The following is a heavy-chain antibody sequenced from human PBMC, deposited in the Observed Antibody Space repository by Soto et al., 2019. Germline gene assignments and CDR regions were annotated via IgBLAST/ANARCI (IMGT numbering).Heavy chain of an antibody. Sequence: GASVEVSCKASGGTFSSYAISWVRQAPGQGLEWMGGIIPIFGTANYAQKFQGRVTITADESTSTAYMELSSLKTEDTAVYYCTTDPAPYPWGQGTPVTVSS. V-gene: IGHV1-69*13. CDR3: TTDPAPYP. CDR1: GGTFSSYA. J-gene: IGHJ5*02. CDR2: IIPIFGTA.